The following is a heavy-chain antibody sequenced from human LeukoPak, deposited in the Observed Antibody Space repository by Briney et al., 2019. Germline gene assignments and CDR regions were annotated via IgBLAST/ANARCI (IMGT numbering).Heavy chain of an antibody. J-gene: IGHJ4*02. CDR3: AKEGHYYDSSGYRPVDYFDY. CDR1: GFTFSSYA. D-gene: IGHD3-22*01. CDR2: ISGSGGST. V-gene: IGHV3-23*01. Sequence: GGSLRLSCAASGFTFSSYAMSWVRQAPGKGLEWVSAISGSGGSTYYADSVKGRFTISRDNSKNTLYLQMNSLRAEGTAVYYCAKEGHYYDSSGYRPVDYFDYWGQGALVTVSS.